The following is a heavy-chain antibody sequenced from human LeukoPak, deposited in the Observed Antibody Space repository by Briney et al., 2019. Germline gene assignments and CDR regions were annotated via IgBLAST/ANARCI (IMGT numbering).Heavy chain of an antibody. D-gene: IGHD3-22*01. CDR2: INTVGSGT. V-gene: IGHV3-74*01. Sequence: GRSLRLSCAASGFTFSIYWIHWVRQAPGKGLVSVSRINTVGSGTNYADSVKGRFTISRDNAKNTLYLQMNSLRAEDTAVYYCVRDSDYYDLDYWGQGTLVTVSS. CDR3: VRDSDYYDLDY. J-gene: IGHJ4*02. CDR1: GFTFSIYW.